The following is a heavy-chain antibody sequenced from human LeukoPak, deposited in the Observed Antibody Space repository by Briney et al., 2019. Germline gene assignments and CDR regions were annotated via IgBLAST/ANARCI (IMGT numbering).Heavy chain of an antibody. CDR2: INPGDSRI. CDR3: ARHFDSSWLAY. Sequence: GGSLKISCKASGYIFTDYWIGWVRHVPGKGLEWLGNINPGDSRITHSPSFQGQVTLSADKSITTAYLQWNNLQASDTAIYYCARHFDSSWLAYWGQGTLVTVSS. D-gene: IGHD6-13*01. J-gene: IGHJ4*02. V-gene: IGHV5-51*01. CDR1: GYIFTDYW.